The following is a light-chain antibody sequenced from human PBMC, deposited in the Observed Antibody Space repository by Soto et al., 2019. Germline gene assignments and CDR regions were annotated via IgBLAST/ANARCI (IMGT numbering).Light chain of an antibody. CDR1: QYISNN. Sequence: EKVMTQSPATLSVSPGGSATLSCRASQYISNNVAWYQQKRGQPPRLLIYGASTRAAGVPARFSGSGFGTEFTLTISSLQSEDFAVYYCQHRTFGQGTKVDIK. J-gene: IGKJ1*01. CDR2: GAS. CDR3: QHRT. V-gene: IGKV3-15*01.